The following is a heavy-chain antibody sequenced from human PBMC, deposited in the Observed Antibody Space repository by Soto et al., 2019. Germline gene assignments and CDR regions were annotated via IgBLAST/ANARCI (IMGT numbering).Heavy chain of an antibody. CDR1: GGSLSGYY. CDR3: ARQGITGTTYFDY. CDR2: INHSGST. J-gene: IGHJ4*02. Sequence: QVQLQQWGAGLLKPSETLSLTCAVYGGSLSGYYWSWIRQPPGKGLERIGEINHSGSTNYNPSLKSRVTISVDTSKNQFSLKLSSVTAADTAVYYCARQGITGTTYFDYWGQGTLVTVSS. V-gene: IGHV4-34*01. D-gene: IGHD1-7*01.